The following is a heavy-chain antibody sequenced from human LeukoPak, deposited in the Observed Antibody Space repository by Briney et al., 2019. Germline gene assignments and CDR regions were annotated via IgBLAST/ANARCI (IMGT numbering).Heavy chain of an antibody. J-gene: IGHJ4*02. V-gene: IGHV5-51*01. CDR2: IYPGDSDT. Sequence: GESLKISCKGSGYSFTSYWIGWVRQMPGKGLEWMGIIYPGDSDTRYSPSLQGQVTISADKSISTAYLQWSSLKASDTAMYYCASSHTIAAAGITYFDYWGQGTLVTVSS. D-gene: IGHD6-13*01. CDR3: ASSHTIAAAGITYFDY. CDR1: GYSFTSYW.